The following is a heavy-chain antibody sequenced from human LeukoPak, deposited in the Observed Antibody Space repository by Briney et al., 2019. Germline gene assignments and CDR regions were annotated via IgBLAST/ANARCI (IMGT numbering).Heavy chain of an antibody. V-gene: IGHV3-23*01. D-gene: IGHD6-13*01. CDR1: GFTFSSYA. J-gene: IGHJ6*02. CDR3: AKVLRPQLDPPSVYYYGMDV. Sequence: GGSLRLSCAASGFTFSSYAMSWVRQAPGKGLEWVSALSGSGGSTYYADSVKGRFTISRDNSKNTLYLQMNSLRAEDTGVYYCAKVLRPQLDPPSVYYYGMDVWGQGTTVTVSS. CDR2: LSGSGGST.